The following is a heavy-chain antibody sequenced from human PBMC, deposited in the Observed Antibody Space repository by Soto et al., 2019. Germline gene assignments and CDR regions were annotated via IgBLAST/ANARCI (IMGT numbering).Heavy chain of an antibody. CDR1: GYTFTAYD. CDR2: INPNRGDT. CDR3: TRPAPGPFYYDSSGYFISDY. V-gene: IGHV1-2*02. J-gene: IGHJ4*02. D-gene: IGHD3-22*01. Sequence: ASVKVSCKASGYTFTAYDIHWLRQSPGQGLEWIEWINPNRGDTNYAQNFQVSVIMTRDTSISTAYMELSRLRSDDTAVYYCTRPAPGPFYYDSSGYFISDYWGQGTMVTVSS.